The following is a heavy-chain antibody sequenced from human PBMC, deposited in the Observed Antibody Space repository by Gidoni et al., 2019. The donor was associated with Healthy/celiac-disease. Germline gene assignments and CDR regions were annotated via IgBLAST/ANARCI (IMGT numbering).Heavy chain of an antibody. Sequence: QVQLVQSGAEVKKPGASVTVSCKASGYTFTSYAMHWVRQAPGQRLEWMGWINAGNGNTKYSQKFQGRVTITRDTSASTAYMELSSLRSEDTAVYYCARTGYSRADRPFDYWGQGTLVTVSS. J-gene: IGHJ4*02. CDR1: GYTFTSYA. CDR2: INAGNGNT. CDR3: ARTGYSRADRPFDY. V-gene: IGHV1-3*01. D-gene: IGHD6-13*01.